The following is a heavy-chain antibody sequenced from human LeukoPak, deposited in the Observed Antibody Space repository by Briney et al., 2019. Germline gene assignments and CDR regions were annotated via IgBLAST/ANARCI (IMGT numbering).Heavy chain of an antibody. CDR3: ARLSGSYPKDAFDI. J-gene: IGHJ3*02. D-gene: IGHD1-26*01. V-gene: IGHV4-59*08. CDR1: GGSISGYY. CDR2: IYYDGST. Sequence: PSETLSLTCTVSGGSISGYYWSWIRQPPGKGLEWIGYIYYDGSTNYNPSVKSRVTMSLDTSKNQFSLKLSSVTAADTAVYYCARLSGSYPKDAFDIWGQGTMVTVSS.